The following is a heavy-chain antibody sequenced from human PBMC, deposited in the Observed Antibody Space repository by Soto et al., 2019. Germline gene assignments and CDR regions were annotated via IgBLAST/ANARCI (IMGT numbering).Heavy chain of an antibody. J-gene: IGHJ3*02. CDR3: TRDNGSRAFDI. Sequence: QVQLVQSGAEVKKPASSVMVSCKASGDTFSNCTISWVRQAPGQGLEWMGRIIPVLDIPNYAQKFQDRVTITANKSTSTDYMELSSLRSEDTAVYYCTRDNGSRAFDIWGQGTMVTVSS. V-gene: IGHV1-69*08. D-gene: IGHD2-15*01. CDR1: GDTFSNCT. CDR2: IIPVLDIP.